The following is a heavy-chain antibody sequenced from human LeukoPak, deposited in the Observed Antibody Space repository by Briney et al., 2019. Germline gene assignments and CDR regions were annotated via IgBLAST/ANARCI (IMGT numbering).Heavy chain of an antibody. J-gene: IGHJ3*02. CDR3: ARVRSGSSDAFDI. D-gene: IGHD1-26*01. CDR2: INWNGGST. Sequence: GGSLRLSCAASGFTFSSFSMNWVRQAPGKGLEWVSGINWNGGSTGYADSVKGRFTISRDNAKNSLYLQMNSLRAEDTALYYCARVRSGSSDAFDIWGQGTMVTVSS. CDR1: GFTFSSFS. V-gene: IGHV3-20*04.